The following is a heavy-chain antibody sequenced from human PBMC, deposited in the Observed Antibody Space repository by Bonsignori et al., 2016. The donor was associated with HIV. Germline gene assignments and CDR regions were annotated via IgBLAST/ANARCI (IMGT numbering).Heavy chain of an antibody. CDR3: ARARGRYFDSHGAFDI. V-gene: IGHV4-34*01. CDR2: INHSGST. J-gene: IGHJ3*02. Sequence: WIRQPPGKGLEWIGEINHSGSTNYNPSLKSRVTISVDTSKNQFSLKLSSVTAADTAVYYCARARGRYFDSHGAFDIWGQGTMVTVSS. D-gene: IGHD3-9*01.